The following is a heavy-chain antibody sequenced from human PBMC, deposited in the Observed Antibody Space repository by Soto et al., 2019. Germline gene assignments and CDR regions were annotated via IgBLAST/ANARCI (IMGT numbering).Heavy chain of an antibody. CDR3: ARTFTNGVRGYAFDI. Sequence: QVQLVESGGGVVQPGRSLRLSCAASGFTFSSYAMHWVRQAPGKGLEWVVVISYDGSNKYYADSVKGRFTISRDNSKNTLYPQMNSLRAEDTAVYYCARTFTNGVRGYAFDIWGQGTMVTVSS. D-gene: IGHD2-8*01. V-gene: IGHV3-30-3*01. CDR1: GFTFSSYA. J-gene: IGHJ3*02. CDR2: ISYDGSNK.